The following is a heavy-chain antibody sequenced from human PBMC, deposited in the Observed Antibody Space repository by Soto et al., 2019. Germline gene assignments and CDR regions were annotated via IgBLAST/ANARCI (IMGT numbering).Heavy chain of an antibody. CDR1: GDSFTSYW. J-gene: IGHJ4*02. CDR3: AKLTKLWLLDY. V-gene: IGHV5-51*01. CDR2: IYPGDSDT. Sequence: GESQRISCRGSGDSFTSYWIGWVRQMPGKGLEWMGIIYPGDSDTRYSPSFQGQVTISADKSISTAYLQWSSLKASDTAMYYCAKLTKLWLLDYWGQGTLVTVSS. D-gene: IGHD5-18*01.